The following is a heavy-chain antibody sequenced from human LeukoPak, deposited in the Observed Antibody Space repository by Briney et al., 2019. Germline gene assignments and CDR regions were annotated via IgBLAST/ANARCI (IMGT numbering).Heavy chain of an antibody. J-gene: IGHJ4*02. D-gene: IGHD7-27*01. CDR2: TIPIFGAK. CDR1: GGTFSSFG. V-gene: IGHV1-69*06. CDR3: ASYSNWGDFDS. Sequence: SVKVSCKASGGTFSSFGITWVRQAPGQGLEWMGGTIPIFGAKHYAQKFRGRVTVTADNSTTTTYMELGSLRFEDTALYYCASYSNWGDFDSWGQGTLVTVSS.